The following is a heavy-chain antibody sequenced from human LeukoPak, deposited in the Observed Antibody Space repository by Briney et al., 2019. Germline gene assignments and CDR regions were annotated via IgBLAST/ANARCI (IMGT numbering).Heavy chain of an antibody. Sequence: SETLSLTCAVSGGSSRDFSDYYWSWIRQPPGKGLEWIGYIYYSGSTNYNPSLKSRVTISVDTSKNQFSLKLSSVTGADTAVYYCARGFWEYNFDYWGQGTLVTVSS. CDR3: ARGFWEYNFDY. J-gene: IGHJ4*02. CDR2: IYYSGST. D-gene: IGHD3-3*01. CDR1: GGSSRDFSDYY. V-gene: IGHV4-61*08.